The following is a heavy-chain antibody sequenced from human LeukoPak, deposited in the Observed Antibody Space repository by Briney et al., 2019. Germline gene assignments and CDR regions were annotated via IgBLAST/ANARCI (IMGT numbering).Heavy chain of an antibody. Sequence: GASVKVSCKASGYTFTSYYMHWVRQAPGQGLEWMGIINPSGGSTSYAQKFQGRVTMTRDMSTSTVYMELSSLRSEDTAVYYCARDPHAIVATDGALHYYHYMDVWGKGTTVTVSS. J-gene: IGHJ6*03. D-gene: IGHD5-12*01. CDR3: ARDPHAIVATDGALHYYHYMDV. CDR2: INPSGGST. CDR1: GYTFTSYY. V-gene: IGHV1-46*01.